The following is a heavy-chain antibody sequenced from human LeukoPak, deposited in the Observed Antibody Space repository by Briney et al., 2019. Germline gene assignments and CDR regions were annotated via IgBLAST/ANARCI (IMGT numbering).Heavy chain of an antibody. D-gene: IGHD3-22*01. CDR1: GFTVSSNY. CDR3: ARGHDYYDSSGYYSLFDY. Sequence: GGSLRLSCVASGFTVSSNYMSWVRQAPGKGLEWVSVIYSGGSTYYADSVKGRFTISRDNSKNTLYFQMNSLRAEDTAVYYCARGHDYYDSSGYYSLFDYWGQGTLVTVSS. CDR2: IYSGGST. V-gene: IGHV3-53*01. J-gene: IGHJ4*02.